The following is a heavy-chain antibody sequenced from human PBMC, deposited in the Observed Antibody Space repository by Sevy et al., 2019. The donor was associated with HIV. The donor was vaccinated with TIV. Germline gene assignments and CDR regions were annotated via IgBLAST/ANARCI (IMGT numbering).Heavy chain of an antibody. V-gene: IGHV3-7*01. CDR3: ARERDGPGEIDY. D-gene: IGHD3-10*01. Sequence: GGSLRLSCAASGFTFSSDWMSWVRQAPGKGLEWVANIKQDGSEKYYVDSVKGRFTISRDNAKNSLYLQMNSLRAEDTAVYYCARERDGPGEIDYWGQGTLVTVSS. CDR2: IKQDGSEK. CDR1: GFTFSSDW. J-gene: IGHJ4*02.